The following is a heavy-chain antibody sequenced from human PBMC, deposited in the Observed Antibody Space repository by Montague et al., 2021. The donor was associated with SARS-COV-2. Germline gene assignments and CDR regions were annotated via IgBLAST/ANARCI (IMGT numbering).Heavy chain of an antibody. CDR3: ARTYGGNSCFDS. V-gene: IGHV2-70*11. CDR2: IDWXXXK. D-gene: IGHD4-23*01. Sequence: PALVKPTQSLTLTCTFSGFSLSATGMCVNWFRQPPGKALEWLARIDWXXXKDYSTSLRTRLNISKDTSKNQVVLTLTNMDPVDTATYYCARTYGGNSCFDSWGQGALVTVSS. CDR1: GFSLSATGMC. J-gene: IGHJ4*02.